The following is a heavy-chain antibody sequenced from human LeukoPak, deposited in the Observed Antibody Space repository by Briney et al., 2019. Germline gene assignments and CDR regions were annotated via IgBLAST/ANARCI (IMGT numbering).Heavy chain of an antibody. CDR2: IHPSGSS. Sequence: SETLSLTCTVSGGPISGYFWSWIRQPAGKGLEWIGRIHPSGSSNYNPSLKSRLTMSVDTSKNQFSLNLSSVTAADTAVYLCARDGNVERPYDSWGQGTLVTVSP. D-gene: IGHD1-26*01. CDR3: ARDGNVERPYDS. J-gene: IGHJ4*02. V-gene: IGHV4-4*07. CDR1: GGPISGYF.